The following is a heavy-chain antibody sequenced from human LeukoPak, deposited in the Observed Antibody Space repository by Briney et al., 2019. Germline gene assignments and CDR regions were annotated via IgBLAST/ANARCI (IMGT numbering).Heavy chain of an antibody. Sequence: GGPLSLSFAASGFTFSSYSMNWVRQAPGKGLEWVSYISSSSSTIYYADSVKGRFTISRDNAKNSLYLQMNSLRAEDTAVYYCARASLAYCGGDCYPSAFDIWGQGTMVTVSS. D-gene: IGHD2-21*02. CDR1: GFTFSSYS. J-gene: IGHJ3*02. CDR2: ISSSSSTI. V-gene: IGHV3-48*04. CDR3: ARASLAYCGGDCYPSAFDI.